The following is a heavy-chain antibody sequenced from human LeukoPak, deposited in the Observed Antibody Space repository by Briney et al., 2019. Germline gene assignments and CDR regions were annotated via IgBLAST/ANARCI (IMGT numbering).Heavy chain of an antibody. CDR1: GGTFSSCA. V-gene: IGHV1-69*01. D-gene: IGHD3-16*02. CDR3: ARVPVRLGELSFVYFDY. J-gene: IGHJ4*02. CDR2: IIPIFGTA. Sequence: SVKVSCKASGGTFSSCAISWVRQAPGQGLEWMGGIIPIFGTANYAQKFQGRVTITADESTSTAYMELSSLRSEDTAVYYCARVPVRLGELSFVYFDYWGQGTLVTVSS.